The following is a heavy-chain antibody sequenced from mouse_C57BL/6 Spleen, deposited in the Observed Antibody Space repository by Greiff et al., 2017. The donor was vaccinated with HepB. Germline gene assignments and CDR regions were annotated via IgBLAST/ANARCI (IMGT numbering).Heavy chain of an antibody. J-gene: IGHJ2*01. V-gene: IGHV1-50*01. CDR1: GYTFTSYW. CDR2: IDPSASYT. CDR3: ARGSTVVATGFDY. D-gene: IGHD1-1*01. Sequence: QVQLQQPGAELVKPGASVKLSCKASGYTFTSYWMQWVKQRPGPGLEWIGEIDPSASYTNYNQKFKGKATLTVDTSSSTAYMQLSSLTSEDSAVYYCARGSTVVATGFDYWGQGTTLTVSS.